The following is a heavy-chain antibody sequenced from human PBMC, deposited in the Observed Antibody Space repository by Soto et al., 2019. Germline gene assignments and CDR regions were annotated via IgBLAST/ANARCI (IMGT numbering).Heavy chain of an antibody. Sequence: QVQLVQSGAEVKKPGASVKVSCKASGYTFTGYYMHWVRQAPGQGLEWMGWINPNSGGTNYAQKFQGWVIMTRDTSISTAYMELSRLRSDDTAVYYCARDRYSSSWLEAYYFDYWGQGTLVTVSS. CDR3: ARDRYSSSWLEAYYFDY. CDR2: INPNSGGT. J-gene: IGHJ4*02. CDR1: GYTFTGYY. D-gene: IGHD6-13*01. V-gene: IGHV1-2*04.